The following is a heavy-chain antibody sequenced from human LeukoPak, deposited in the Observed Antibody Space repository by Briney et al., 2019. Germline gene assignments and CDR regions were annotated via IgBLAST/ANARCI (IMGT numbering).Heavy chain of an antibody. J-gene: IGHJ3*02. D-gene: IGHD3-22*01. CDR2: IYHSGST. CDR1: GGSISSSNW. V-gene: IGHV4-4*03. CDR3: ARDKYYYDSSGYYDAFDI. Sequence: PGTLSLTCAVSGGSISSSNWWSWVRQPPGKGLEWIGEIYHSGSTNYNPSLKSRVTISVDKSKNQFSLKLSSVTAADTAVYYCARDKYYYDSSGYYDAFDIWGQGTMVTVSS.